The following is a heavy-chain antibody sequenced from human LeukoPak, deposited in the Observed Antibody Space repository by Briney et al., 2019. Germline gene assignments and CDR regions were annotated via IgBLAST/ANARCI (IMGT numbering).Heavy chain of an antibody. CDR2: INHSGST. CDR3: ARGNYDILTGYLY. J-gene: IGHJ4*02. V-gene: IGHV4-34*01. D-gene: IGHD3-9*01. Sequence: PSETLSLTCAVCGGSFSGYYWSWIRQPPGKGLEWIGEINHSGSTNYNPSLKSRVTISVDTSKNQFSLKLSSVTAADTAVYYCARGNYDILTGYLYWGQGTLVTVSS. CDR1: GGSFSGYY.